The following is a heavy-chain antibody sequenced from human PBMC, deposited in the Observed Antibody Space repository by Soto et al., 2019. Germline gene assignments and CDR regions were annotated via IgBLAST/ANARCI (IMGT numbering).Heavy chain of an antibody. Sequence: GGSLRLSCAASGFTLSAYDMHWVRQTTGKGLEWVSAIGAADDPYYLGSVKGRFTISRENAKNSLYLQMNSLRAEDTAVYYCARAYSGRLPRREDYYFAMDVWGQGTTVTVSS. CDR3: ARAYSGRLPRREDYYFAMDV. CDR2: IGAADDP. J-gene: IGHJ6*02. D-gene: IGHD2-15*01. CDR1: GFTLSAYD. V-gene: IGHV3-13*05.